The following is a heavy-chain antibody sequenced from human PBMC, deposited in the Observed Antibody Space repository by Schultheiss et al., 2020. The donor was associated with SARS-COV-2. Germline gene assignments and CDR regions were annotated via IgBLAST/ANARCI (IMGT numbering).Heavy chain of an antibody. CDR2: IYYSGST. J-gene: IGHJ5*02. V-gene: IGHV4-61*01. CDR3: VRGGYSAREVTEWWFAP. CDR1: GGSVSSGSYY. D-gene: IGHD5-18*01. Sequence: SETLSLTCTVSGGSVSSGSYYWSWIRQPPGKGLEWIGYIYYSGSTNYNPSLRSRVTISVDTSKNQFSLKLTSVTAADTAVYYCVRGGYSAREVTEWWFAPWGQGVLVTVSS.